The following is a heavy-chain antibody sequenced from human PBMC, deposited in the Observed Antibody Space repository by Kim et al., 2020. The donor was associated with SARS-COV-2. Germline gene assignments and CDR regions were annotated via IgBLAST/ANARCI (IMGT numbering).Heavy chain of an antibody. J-gene: IGHJ4*02. CDR1: GFIFSSYG. V-gene: IGHV3-33*01. CDR3: ARGSGAGIIGDY. Sequence: GGSLRLSCAASGFIFSSYGMHWVRQASGKGLKWVAIIWYDGSNQNYADSVKGRFTISRDDSKHTLYLQMNSLRAEDTAVYYCARGSGAGIIGDYWGQGTLVTVSS. CDR2: IWYDGSNQ. D-gene: IGHD6-19*01.